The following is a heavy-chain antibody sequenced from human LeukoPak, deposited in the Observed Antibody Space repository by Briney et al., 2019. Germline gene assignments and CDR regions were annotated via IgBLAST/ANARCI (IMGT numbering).Heavy chain of an antibody. CDR2: IYGDSSSS. J-gene: IGHJ4*02. V-gene: IGHV3-43*02. D-gene: IGHD5-18*01. Sequence: GESLRLSCTASGFIFADYAMHWVRQAPGKGVEWVSLIYGDSSSSSYADSVKGRFIISRDNSKNSLYLQMNTLRHEDTTSYYCAKDIWECYDSYGYFEIWGQGQLAPVSS. CDR3: AKDIWECYDSYGYFEI. CDR1: GFIFADYA.